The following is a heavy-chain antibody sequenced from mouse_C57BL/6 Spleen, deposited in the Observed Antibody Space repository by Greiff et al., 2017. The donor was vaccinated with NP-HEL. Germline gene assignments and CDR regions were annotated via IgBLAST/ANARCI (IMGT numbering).Heavy chain of an antibody. V-gene: IGHV1-64*01. CDR2: IHPNSGST. CDR3: ARCDGYYPSYWYFDV. J-gene: IGHJ1*03. CDR1: GYTFTSYW. D-gene: IGHD2-3*01. Sequence: QVHVKQPGAELVKPGASVKLSCKASGYTFTSYWMHWVKQRPGQGLEWIGMIHPNSGSTNYNEKFKSKATLTVDKPSSTAYMQLSSLTSEDSAVYYCARCDGYYPSYWYFDVWGTGTTVTVSS.